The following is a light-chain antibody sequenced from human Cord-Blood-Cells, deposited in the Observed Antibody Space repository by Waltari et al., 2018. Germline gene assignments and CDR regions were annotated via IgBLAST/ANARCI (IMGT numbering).Light chain of an antibody. CDR2: DAS. CDR1: KSVSSY. CDR3: QQRSNWPPYT. Sequence: EIVLTQSPATLSLSPGERATLPCRASKSVSSYLAWYQQKPGQAPRLLIYDASNSATGIPARFSGSGSGTDFTLTISSIEPEDFAVYYCQQRSNWPPYTFGQGTKLEIK. V-gene: IGKV3-11*01. J-gene: IGKJ2*01.